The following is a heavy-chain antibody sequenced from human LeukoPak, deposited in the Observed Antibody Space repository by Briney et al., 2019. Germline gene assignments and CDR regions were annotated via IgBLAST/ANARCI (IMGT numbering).Heavy chain of an antibody. Sequence: GGSLRLSCAASGSTFNNYAIHWVRQAPGKGLEWVAVISYDGNKKYYADSVRGRFTISRDNSNYTLFLHMNSLRAEDTAVYYCARGRGSTSSYFDYWGQGTLVTVSS. CDR1: GSTFNNYA. D-gene: IGHD2-2*01. CDR3: ARGRGSTSSYFDY. CDR2: ISYDGNKK. V-gene: IGHV3-30*04. J-gene: IGHJ4*02.